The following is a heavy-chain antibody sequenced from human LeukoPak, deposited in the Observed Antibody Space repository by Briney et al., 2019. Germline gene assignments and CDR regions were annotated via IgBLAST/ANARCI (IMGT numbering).Heavy chain of an antibody. V-gene: IGHV3-30*02. CDR2: IQYDRSNQ. CDR1: GFTFSTYG. J-gene: IGHJ3*02. D-gene: IGHD1-1*01. CDR3: AARTGDAFDI. Sequence: GGSLRLSCTASGFTFSTYGMHWVRQAPGKGLEWVAYIQYDRSNQQYAGSVKGRFSISRDNSKNTLYLQMNSLRADDTAVYYCAARTGDAFDIWGQGTMVTVSS.